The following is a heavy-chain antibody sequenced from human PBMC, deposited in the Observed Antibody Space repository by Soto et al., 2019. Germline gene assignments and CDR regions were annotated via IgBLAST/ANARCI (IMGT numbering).Heavy chain of an antibody. D-gene: IGHD3-10*01. CDR1: GYTLTELS. Sequence: ASVKVSCKVSGYTLTELSMHWVRQAPGKGLEWMGGFDPEDGETIYAQKFQGRVTMTEDTSTDTAYMELSSLRSEDTAVYYCARVGSSYYGSGNYFDYWGQGTLVTVSS. V-gene: IGHV1-24*01. J-gene: IGHJ4*02. CDR2: FDPEDGET. CDR3: ARVGSSYYGSGNYFDY.